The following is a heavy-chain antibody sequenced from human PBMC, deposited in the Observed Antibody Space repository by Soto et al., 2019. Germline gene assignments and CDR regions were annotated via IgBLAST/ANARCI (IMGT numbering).Heavy chain of an antibody. CDR3: ARVLLGRGLRYFDWFPMYV. CDR1: GGSFSGYY. V-gene: IGHV4-34*01. CDR2: INHSGST. J-gene: IGHJ6*02. D-gene: IGHD3-9*01. Sequence: PSETLSLTCAVYGGSFSGYYWSWIRQPPGKGLEWIGEINHSGSTNYNPSLKSRVTISVDTSKNQFSLKLSSVTAADTAVYYCARVLLGRGLRYFDWFPMYVWGQGSTVTVSS.